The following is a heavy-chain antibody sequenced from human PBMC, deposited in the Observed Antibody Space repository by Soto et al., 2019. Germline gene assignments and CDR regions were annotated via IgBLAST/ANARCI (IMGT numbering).Heavy chain of an antibody. CDR3: ATGLGGGSTTRGGNYYGMDV. V-gene: IGHV1-24*01. CDR1: GYTLTELS. Sequence: ASVKVSCKVSGYTLTELSMHWVRQAPGKGLEWMGGFDPEDGETIYAQKFQGRVTMTEDTSTDTAYMELSSLRSEDTAVYYCATGLGGGSTTRGGNYYGMDVWGQGTTVTVSS. D-gene: IGHD3-10*01. CDR2: FDPEDGET. J-gene: IGHJ6*02.